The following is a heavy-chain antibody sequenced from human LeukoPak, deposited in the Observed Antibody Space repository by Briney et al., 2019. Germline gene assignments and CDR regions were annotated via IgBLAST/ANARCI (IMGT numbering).Heavy chain of an antibody. V-gene: IGHV3-23*01. D-gene: IGHD3-10*01. CDR1: GLTFSSYA. Sequence: PGGALRLSCPASGLTFSSYAMSWVRQAPGKGLEWVSASSVSGGSAYYADSVKGRFSFSRDDSRNTLYLQMNSLRAEDTAVYYCAKKYGTGSYYFDYWGQGTLVTVSS. CDR3: AKKYGTGSYYFDY. CDR2: SSVSGGSA. J-gene: IGHJ4*02.